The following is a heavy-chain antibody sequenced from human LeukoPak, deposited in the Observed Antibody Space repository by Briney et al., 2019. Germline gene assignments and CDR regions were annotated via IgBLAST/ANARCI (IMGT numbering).Heavy chain of an antibody. CDR3: ARHSDYGDYVEKTAYFDY. Sequence: SETLSLTCTVSGGSISSYYWSWIRQPPGKGLEWIGYIYYSGSTNYNPSLKSRVTISVDTSKNQFSLKLSSVTAADTAVYYCARHSDYGDYVEKTAYFDYWGQGILVTVSS. CDR1: GGSISSYY. D-gene: IGHD4-17*01. J-gene: IGHJ4*02. CDR2: IYYSGST. V-gene: IGHV4-59*08.